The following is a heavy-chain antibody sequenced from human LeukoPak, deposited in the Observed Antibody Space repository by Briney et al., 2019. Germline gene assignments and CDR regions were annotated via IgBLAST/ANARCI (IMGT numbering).Heavy chain of an antibody. V-gene: IGHV3-23*01. CDR2: ISGSGGST. Sequence: GGSLRLSCAASGFTFSSYAMSWVRQASGKGLEWVSAISGSGGSTYYADSVKGRFTISRDNSKNTLYLQMNSLRAEDTAVYYCATHSAAGNLYFNWFDPWGQGTLVTVSS. CDR1: GFTFSSYA. J-gene: IGHJ5*02. CDR3: ATHSAAGNLYFNWFDP. D-gene: IGHD6-13*01.